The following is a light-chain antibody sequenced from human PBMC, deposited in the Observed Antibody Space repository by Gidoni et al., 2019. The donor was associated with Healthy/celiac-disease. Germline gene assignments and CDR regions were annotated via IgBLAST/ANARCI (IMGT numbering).Light chain of an antibody. CDR3: QQFNSYPH. J-gene: IGKJ4*01. CDR1: QGISSA. V-gene: IGKV1-13*02. Sequence: AIQLTQSPSSLSASVGDRVTITCRASQGISSALAWYQQKPGKATKLLIYDASSLESGVTSRFSGSGSGTDFTLTISSLQPEEFATYYCQQFNSYPHFGGGTKVEIK. CDR2: DAS.